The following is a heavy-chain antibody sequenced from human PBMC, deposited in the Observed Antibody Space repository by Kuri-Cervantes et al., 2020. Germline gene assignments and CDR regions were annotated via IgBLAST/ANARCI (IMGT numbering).Heavy chain of an antibody. D-gene: IGHD1-26*01. CDR1: GFTFSSYG. CDR2: IWYDGSNK. CDR3: AKEGGSYYAYYYYGMDV. J-gene: IGHJ6*02. V-gene: IGHV3-30*02. Sequence: GESLKISCAASGFTFSSYGMHWVRQAPGKGLEWVAVIWYDGSNKYYADSVKGRFTISRDNSKNTLYLQMNSLRAEDTAVYYCAKEGGSYYAYYYYGMDVWGQGTTVTVSS.